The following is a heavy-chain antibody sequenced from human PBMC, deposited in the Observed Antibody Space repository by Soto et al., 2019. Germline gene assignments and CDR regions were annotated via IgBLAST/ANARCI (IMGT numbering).Heavy chain of an antibody. CDR3: ARGAIAAAGTAGDFDI. CDR1: GGSFSGYY. Sequence: QVQLQQWGAGLLKPSETLSLTCAVYGGSFSGYYWSWIRQPPGKGLEWIGEINHSGSTNYNPSLRNRVTISVDTSKNQFSLKLSSVTAADTAVYYCARGAIAAAGTAGDFDIWGQGTMVTASS. J-gene: IGHJ3*02. CDR2: INHSGST. V-gene: IGHV4-34*01. D-gene: IGHD6-13*01.